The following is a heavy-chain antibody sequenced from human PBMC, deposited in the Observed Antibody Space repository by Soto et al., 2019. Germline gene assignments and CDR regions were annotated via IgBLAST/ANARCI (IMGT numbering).Heavy chain of an antibody. V-gene: IGHV3-74*01. Sequence: EVQLVESGGGLVQPGGSLRLSCAASGFTFSSYWMHWVRHAPGMGLVWVSRSNIDGSSTSYADSVKGRFTISRDHAKNTLYLQMNSLRDEDTAVYYCVRTSLVVAAATREDYWGQGTLVTVSS. CDR1: GFTFSSYW. D-gene: IGHD2-15*01. CDR2: SNIDGSST. J-gene: IGHJ4*02. CDR3: VRTSLVVAAATREDY.